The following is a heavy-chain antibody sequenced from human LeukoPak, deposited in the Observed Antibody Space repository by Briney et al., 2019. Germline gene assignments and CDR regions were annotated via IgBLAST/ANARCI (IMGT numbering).Heavy chain of an antibody. V-gene: IGHV3-21*04. CDR2: ISSSSSYI. CDR1: GFTFSSYS. D-gene: IGHD3-3*01. Sequence: PGGSLRLSCAASGFTFSSYSMNWVRQAPGKGLEWVSSISSSSSYIYYADSVKGRFTISRDNAKNSLYLQMNSLRAEDTALYYCAKGTNYDFWSGYYLDYWGQGTLVTVSS. CDR3: AKGTNYDFWSGYYLDY. J-gene: IGHJ4*02.